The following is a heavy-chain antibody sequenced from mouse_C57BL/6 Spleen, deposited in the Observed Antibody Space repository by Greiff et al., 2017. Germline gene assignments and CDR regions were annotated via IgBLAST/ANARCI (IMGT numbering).Heavy chain of an antibody. CDR2: IYPGSGST. D-gene: IGHD2-5*01. J-gene: IGHJ4*01. CDR3: ARGDSNSGYYYAMDY. Sequence: QVQLKQPGAELVKPGASVKMSCKASGYTFTSYWITWVKQRPGQGLEWIGDIYPGSGSTNYNEKFNSKATLTVDTSSSTAYMQLSSLTSEDSAVYYCARGDSNSGYYYAMDYWGQGTSVTVSS. CDR1: GYTFTSYW. V-gene: IGHV1-55*01.